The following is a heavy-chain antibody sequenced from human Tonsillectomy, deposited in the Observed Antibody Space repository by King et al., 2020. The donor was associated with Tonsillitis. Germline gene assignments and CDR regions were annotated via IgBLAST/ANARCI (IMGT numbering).Heavy chain of an antibody. CDR3: AKDPGIAVAGYWYFDL. D-gene: IGHD6-19*01. Sequence: VQLVESGGGLVQPGGSLRLSCAASGFTFSSYAMSWVRQAPGKGLEWVSAISGSGGSTYYADSVKGRFTISRDNSKNTLYLQMNSLRAEDTAVYYRAKDPGIAVAGYWYFDLWGRGTLVTVSS. J-gene: IGHJ2*01. V-gene: IGHV3-23*04. CDR2: ISGSGGST. CDR1: GFTFSSYA.